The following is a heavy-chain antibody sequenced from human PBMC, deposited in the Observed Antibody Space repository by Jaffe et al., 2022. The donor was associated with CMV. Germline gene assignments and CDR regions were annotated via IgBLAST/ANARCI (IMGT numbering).Heavy chain of an antibody. J-gene: IGHJ4*02. CDR2: INHSGST. CDR1: GGSFSGYY. CDR3: ARGTSWRKFYYDSSGYQSYFDY. D-gene: IGHD3-22*01. Sequence: QVQLQQWGAGLLKPSETLSLTCAVYGGSFSGYYWSWIRQPPGKGLEWIGEINHSGSTNYNPSLKSRVTISVDTSKNQFSLKLSSVTAADTAVYYCARGTSWRKFYYDSSGYQSYFDYWGQGTLVTVSS. V-gene: IGHV4-34*01.